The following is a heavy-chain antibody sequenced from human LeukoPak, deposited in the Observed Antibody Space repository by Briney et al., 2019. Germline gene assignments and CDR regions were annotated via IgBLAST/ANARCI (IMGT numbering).Heavy chain of an antibody. V-gene: IGHV4-38-2*01. Sequence: SETLSLTCAVSGYSISSGYYWGWIRQPPGKGLEWIGSIYHSGSTYYNPSLKSRVTISVDMSKNQFSLKLSSVTAADTAVYYCARPIAARPHWFDPWGQGTLVTVSS. CDR2: IYHSGST. J-gene: IGHJ5*02. CDR3: ARPIAARPHWFDP. D-gene: IGHD6-6*01. CDR1: GYSISSGYY.